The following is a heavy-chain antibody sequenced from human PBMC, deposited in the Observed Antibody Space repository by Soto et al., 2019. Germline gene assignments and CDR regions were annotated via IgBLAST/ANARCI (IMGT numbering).Heavy chain of an antibody. CDR3: TGRQSSGWYSPRLAFDI. V-gene: IGHV3-73*01. CDR1: GFTFSGSA. CDR2: IRSKANSYAT. D-gene: IGHD6-19*01. J-gene: IGHJ3*02. Sequence: GGSLRLSCAASGFTFSGSAMHWGRQASGKGLEWVGRIRSKANSYATAYAASVKGRFTISRDDSKNTAYLQMNSLKTEDTAVYYCTGRQSSGWYSPRLAFDIWGQGTMVTVSS.